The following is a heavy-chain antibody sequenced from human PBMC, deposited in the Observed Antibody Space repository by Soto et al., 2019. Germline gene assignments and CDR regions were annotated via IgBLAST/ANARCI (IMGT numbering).Heavy chain of an antibody. CDR2: ISWNGGRI. CDR1: GFTFGDFA. CDR3: AKDGGIDFWSGIYYYYGMDV. V-gene: IGHV3-9*01. Sequence: GGSLRLSCAASGFTFGDFAMNWVRQAPGKGPEWVSRISWNGGRIDYADSVKGRFTISRDNAKNALYLQMNSLRPEDTALYYCAKDGGIDFWSGIYYYYGMDVWGQGTTVTVSS. J-gene: IGHJ6*02. D-gene: IGHD3-3*01.